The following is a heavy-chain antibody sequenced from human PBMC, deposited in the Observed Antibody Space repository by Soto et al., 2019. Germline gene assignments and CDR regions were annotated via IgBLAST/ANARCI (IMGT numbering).Heavy chain of an antibody. CDR3: AIVPVWGSYRYNWFDT. CDR2: INAGNGNT. D-gene: IGHD3-16*02. CDR1: GYTFTSYA. V-gene: IGHV1-3*01. Sequence: GASVKVSCKASGYTFTSYAMHWVRQAPGQRLEWMGWINAGNGNTKYSQKFQGRVTITRDTSASTAYMELSSLRSEDTAVYYCAIVPVWGSYRYNWFDTWRQGTRVIFSS. J-gene: IGHJ5*02.